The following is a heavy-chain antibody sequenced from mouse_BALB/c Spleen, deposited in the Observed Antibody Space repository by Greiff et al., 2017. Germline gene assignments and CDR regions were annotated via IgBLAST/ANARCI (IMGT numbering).Heavy chain of an antibody. Sequence: VQLQQSGPSLVKPSQTLSLTCSVTGDSITSGYWNWIRKFPGNKLEYMGYISYSGSTYYNPSLKSRISITRDTSKNQYYLQLNSVTTEDTATYYCARGNDYGGNYFDYWGQGTTLTVSS. CDR2: ISYSGST. D-gene: IGHD2-4*01. CDR1: GDSITSGY. J-gene: IGHJ2*01. CDR3: ARGNDYGGNYFDY. V-gene: IGHV3-8*02.